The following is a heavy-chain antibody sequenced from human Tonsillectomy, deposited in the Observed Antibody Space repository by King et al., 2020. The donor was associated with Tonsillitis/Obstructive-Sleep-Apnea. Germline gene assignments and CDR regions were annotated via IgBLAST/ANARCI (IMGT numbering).Heavy chain of an antibody. Sequence: VQLVESGGGLVQPGRSLRLSCAASGFTFDDYAMHWVRQAPGKGLEWVSGISWNSDTEAYADSVKGRFTISRDNAMSSLYLQMNSLRPEDTAFYYFAKALRSTSSYYYYMDVWGKGTPVTVSS. J-gene: IGHJ6*03. CDR2: ISWNSDTE. D-gene: IGHD2-2*01. V-gene: IGHV3-9*01. CDR1: GFTFDDYA. CDR3: AKALRSTSSYYYYMDV.